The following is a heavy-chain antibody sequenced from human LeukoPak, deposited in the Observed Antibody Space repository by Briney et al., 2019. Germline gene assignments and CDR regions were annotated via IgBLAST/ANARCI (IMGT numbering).Heavy chain of an antibody. D-gene: IGHD6-6*01. CDR2: ISAYNGNT. V-gene: IGHV1-18*01. J-gene: IGHJ6*03. CDR1: GYTFTSYG. Sequence: ASVKVSCKASGYTFTSYGISWVRQAPGQGLEWMGWISAYNGNTNYAQKLQGRVTMTTDTSTSTAYMELRSLRSDDTAVYYCARDGYSSSSREYHYYYMDVWGKGTTVTVSS. CDR3: ARDGYSSSSREYHYYYMDV.